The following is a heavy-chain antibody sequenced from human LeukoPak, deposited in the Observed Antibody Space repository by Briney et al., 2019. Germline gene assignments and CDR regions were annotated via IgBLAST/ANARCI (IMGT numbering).Heavy chain of an antibody. CDR1: GGPISSSSYY. CDR2: IYYSGTA. CDR3: ARKMASVGYFDY. D-gene: IGHD5-24*01. J-gene: IGHJ4*02. V-gene: IGHV4-39*07. Sequence: SETLSLTCTVSGGPISSSSYYWGWIRQPPGKGLEWIGSIYYSGTANYNPSLKSRVTMSVDTSKNQFSLKLSSVTALDTAVYYCARKMASVGYFDYWGQGTLVTVSS.